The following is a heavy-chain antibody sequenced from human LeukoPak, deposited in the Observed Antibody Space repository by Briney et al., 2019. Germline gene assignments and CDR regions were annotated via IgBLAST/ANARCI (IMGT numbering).Heavy chain of an antibody. CDR2: INHSGST. Sequence: SETLSLTCAVYGGSFSGYYWSWIRQPPGKGLEWIGEINHSGSTNYNPSLKSRVTISVDTSKNQFSLKPSSVTAADTAVYYCARDLWFGELWGSYYYYGMDVWGQGTTVTVSS. V-gene: IGHV4-34*01. CDR3: ARDLWFGELWGSYYYYGMDV. D-gene: IGHD3-10*01. J-gene: IGHJ6*02. CDR1: GGSFSGYY.